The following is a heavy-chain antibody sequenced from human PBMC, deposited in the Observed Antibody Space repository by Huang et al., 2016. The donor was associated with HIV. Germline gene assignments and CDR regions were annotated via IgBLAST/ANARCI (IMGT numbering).Heavy chain of an antibody. J-gene: IGHJ4*02. CDR3: ARGRGDARGFLGLDF. V-gene: IGHV4-34*01. D-gene: IGHD3-16*01. Sequence: QVQLHQWGAGLLKPSETLSLTCAVYGGSFSGPNWTWIRQTPGKGLEWVGEINHSGRTTYSPSLKRRVTKSLDTSKNQFSLRLRSVTAADTAVYYCARGRGDARGFLGLDFWGQGTLVTVSS. CDR2: INHSGRT. CDR1: GGSFSGPN.